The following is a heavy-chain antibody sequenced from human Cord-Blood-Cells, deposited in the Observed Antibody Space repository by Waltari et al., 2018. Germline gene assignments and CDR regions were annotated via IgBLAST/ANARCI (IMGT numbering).Heavy chain of an antibody. J-gene: IGHJ3*02. CDR3: ARPLQAAAPQDAFDI. D-gene: IGHD6-13*01. CDR2: INHSGNT. V-gene: IGHV4-34*01. Sequence: QVQLQQWGAGLLKPSETLSLTCAVYGGSFSGYYCSWIRQPPGKGLEWIGEINHSGNTNYNPSLKSRVTISVDTSKNQFSLKLSSVTAADTAVYYCARPLQAAAPQDAFDIWGQGTMVTVSS. CDR1: GGSFSGYY.